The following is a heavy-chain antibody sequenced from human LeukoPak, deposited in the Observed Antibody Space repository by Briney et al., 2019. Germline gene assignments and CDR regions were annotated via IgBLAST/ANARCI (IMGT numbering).Heavy chain of an antibody. Sequence: ASVKVSCKASGYTFTSYYMHWVRQAPGQGLEWMGIINPSGGSTSYAQKFQGGVTMTRDTYTSTVYMELSSLRSEDTAVYYCARKGKSGWYVTGVYYFDYWGQGTLVTVSS. J-gene: IGHJ4*02. CDR3: ARKGKSGWYVTGVYYFDY. CDR1: GYTFTSYY. CDR2: INPSGGST. D-gene: IGHD6-19*01. V-gene: IGHV1-46*01.